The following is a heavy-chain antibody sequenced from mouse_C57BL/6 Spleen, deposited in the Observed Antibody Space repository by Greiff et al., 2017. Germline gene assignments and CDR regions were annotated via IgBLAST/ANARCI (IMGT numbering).Heavy chain of an antibody. CDR3: ARHLLYEHYAMDY. V-gene: IGHV5-6*03. CDR2: ISSGGSYT. Sequence: EVMLVESGGGLVKPGGSLKLSCAASGFTFSDYGMHWVRQAPDKRLEWVATISSGGSYTYYPDSVKGRFTISRDNAKNTLYLQMSSLKSEDTAMYYCARHLLYEHYAMDYWGQGTSVTVSS. CDR1: GFTFSDYG. D-gene: IGHD2-10*01. J-gene: IGHJ4*01.